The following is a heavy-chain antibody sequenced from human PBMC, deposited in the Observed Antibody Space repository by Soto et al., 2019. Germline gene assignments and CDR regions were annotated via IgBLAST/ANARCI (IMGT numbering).Heavy chain of an antibody. J-gene: IGHJ6*02. CDR3: ARLQVYDFWSGSVPMDV. D-gene: IGHD3-3*01. V-gene: IGHV4-61*01. CDR1: GGSVSSGSYQ. CDR2: IYYTGST. Sequence: LSLTCTVSGGSVSSGSYQWSWIRQSPGKGLEWIGYIYYTGSTNYNPSLKSRVTISVDTSKNQFSLKLTSVTAADTALYFCARLQVYDFWSGSVPMDVWGQGTTVTVSS.